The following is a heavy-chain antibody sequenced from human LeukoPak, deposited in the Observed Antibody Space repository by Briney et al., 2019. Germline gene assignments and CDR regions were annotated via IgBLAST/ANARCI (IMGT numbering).Heavy chain of an antibody. V-gene: IGHV3-43*02. CDR1: GFIFDNYA. D-gene: IGHD1-26*01. CDR3: AKDIGTGWDLDY. CDR2: IRGDENTK. J-gene: IGHJ4*02. Sequence: PGGSLRLSCAASGFIFDNYAMHWVRQAPGKGPEWLSLIRGDENTKYYTDSVKGRFTISRDNSKSSLYSHMNSLRTEDTALYYCAKDIGTGWDLDYWGQGTLVTVSS.